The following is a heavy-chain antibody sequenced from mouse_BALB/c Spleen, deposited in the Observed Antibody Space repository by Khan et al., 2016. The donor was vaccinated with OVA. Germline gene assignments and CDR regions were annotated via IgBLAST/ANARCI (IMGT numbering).Heavy chain of an antibody. V-gene: IGHV3-2*02. CDR1: GYSITSDYA. J-gene: IGHJ2*01. Sequence: EVQLQESGPGLVKPSQSLSLTCTVTGYSITSDYAWNWIRQFPGNTLAWMGYISYSGSTSYNPSLKRRLSITRDPSTNQFFLQLNSVTTEDTATYYWARSIMANWGQGTTLTVSS. CDR2: ISYSGST. CDR3: ARSIMAN.